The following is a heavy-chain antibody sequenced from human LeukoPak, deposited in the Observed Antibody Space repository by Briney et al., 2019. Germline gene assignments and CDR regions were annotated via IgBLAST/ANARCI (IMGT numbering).Heavy chain of an antibody. V-gene: IGHV3-7*03. J-gene: IGHJ4*02. CDR3: ANIRGG. D-gene: IGHD3-16*01. Sequence: GGSLRHSCAASGFTFNSYWMTWVRQAPGKGLEWVANIKQDGSEKLYVDSVKGRFAISRDNAKNSLYLQMNSLRVEDTAVYYCANIRGGWGQGTLVTVSS. CDR1: GFTFNSYW. CDR2: IKQDGSEK.